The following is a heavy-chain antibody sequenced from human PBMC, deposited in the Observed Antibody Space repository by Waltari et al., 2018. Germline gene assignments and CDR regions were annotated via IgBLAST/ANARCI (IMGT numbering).Heavy chain of an antibody. CDR3: ARFSSGSADY. CDR1: GYSIRSGYY. D-gene: IGHD3-22*01. Sequence: QVQLQESGPGLVKPSETLSLTCTAPGYSIRSGYYWGWIRQSPGKGLEWIGNIDESGSTYYDPSLKSRVTISVDTSKNQFSLKLSSVTAADTAVYYCARFSSGSADYWGQGTLVSVSS. CDR2: IDESGST. J-gene: IGHJ4*02. V-gene: IGHV4-38-2*02.